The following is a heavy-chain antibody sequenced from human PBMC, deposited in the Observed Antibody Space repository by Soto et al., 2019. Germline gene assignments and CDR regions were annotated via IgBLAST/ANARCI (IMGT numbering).Heavy chain of an antibody. CDR3: AKDRKSSSFFRGGDY. CDR2: IYYSGST. J-gene: IGHJ4*02. D-gene: IGHD6-6*01. V-gene: IGHV4-39*07. Sequence: SETLSLTCTVSGGSISSSSYYWGWIRQPPGKGLEWIGSIYYSGSTYYNPSLKSRVTISVDTSKNTLYLQMDSLTDEDTAVYYCAKDRKSSSFFRGGDYWGQGTLVTVSS. CDR1: GGSISSSSYY.